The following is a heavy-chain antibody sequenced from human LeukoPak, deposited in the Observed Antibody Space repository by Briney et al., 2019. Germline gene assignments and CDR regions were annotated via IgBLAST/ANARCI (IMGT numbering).Heavy chain of an antibody. Sequence: PGGSLRLSCAASGFTFDDYGMSWVRQAPGKGLEWVSGINWNGGSTGYADSVKGRFTISRGNAKNSLYLQMNSLRAEDTAVYYCARDRSSGSYYLYYFDYWGQGTLVTVSS. V-gene: IGHV3-20*04. CDR2: INWNGGST. CDR3: ARDRSSGSYYLYYFDY. J-gene: IGHJ4*02. CDR1: GFTFDDYG. D-gene: IGHD1-26*01.